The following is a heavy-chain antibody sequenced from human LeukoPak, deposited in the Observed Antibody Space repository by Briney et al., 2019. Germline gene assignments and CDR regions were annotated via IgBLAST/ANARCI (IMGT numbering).Heavy chain of an antibody. J-gene: IGHJ3*02. CDR3: ARGGSMGATLSAFDI. D-gene: IGHD1-26*01. Sequence: ASVKVSCKASGYTFTSYDFNWVRQATGQRPEWMGWMSPNSGDTGYAQKFQDRVTMTRNTSISTAYMELSSLRSDDTAVYYCARGGSMGATLSAFDIWGQGTMVTVSS. V-gene: IGHV1-8*01. CDR2: MSPNSGDT. CDR1: GYTFTSYD.